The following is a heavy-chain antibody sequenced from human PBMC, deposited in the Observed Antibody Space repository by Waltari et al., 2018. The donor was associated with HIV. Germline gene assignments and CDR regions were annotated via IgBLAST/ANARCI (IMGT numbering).Heavy chain of an antibody. Sequence: EVQLVESGGGLIQPGGSLRLSCAASGFTVSSNSMSWVRQAPGKGLEWVSVFYSGGRAYSADSVKGRFTISRDNSKNTLHLQMKRLRTEDTAVYYCARVKAYSSGWFDYWGQGTLVTVSS. CDR3: ARVKAYSSGWFDY. D-gene: IGHD6-19*01. V-gene: IGHV3-53*01. J-gene: IGHJ5*01. CDR1: GFTVSSNS. CDR2: FYSGGRA.